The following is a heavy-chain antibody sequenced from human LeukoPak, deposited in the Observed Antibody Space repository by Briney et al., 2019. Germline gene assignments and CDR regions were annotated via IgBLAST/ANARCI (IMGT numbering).Heavy chain of an antibody. CDR1: GYTLTELS. J-gene: IGHJ4*02. CDR2: FDPEDGET. D-gene: IGHD4-17*01. Sequence: GASVKVSCKVSGYTLTELSMHWVRQAPGKGLEWMGGFDPEDGETIYAQKLQGRVTMTTDTSTSTAYMELRSLRSDDTAVYYCATDGAGDYLNHWGQGTLVTVSS. CDR3: ATDGAGDYLNH. V-gene: IGHV1-24*01.